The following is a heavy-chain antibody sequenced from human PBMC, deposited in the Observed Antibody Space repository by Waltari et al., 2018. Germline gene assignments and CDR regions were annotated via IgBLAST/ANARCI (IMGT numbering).Heavy chain of an antibody. CDR2: INHSGST. Sequence: QVQLQQWGAGLLMPSETLSLTCAVYGGSFSGYYWSWIRQPPGKGLEWIGEINHSGSTNYNPSLKSRVTISVDTSKNQFSLKLSSVTAADTAVYYCATRGGSYGDRYFDLWGRGTLVTVSS. CDR1: GGSFSGYY. J-gene: IGHJ2*01. D-gene: IGHD4-17*01. CDR3: ATRGGSYGDRYFDL. V-gene: IGHV4-34*01.